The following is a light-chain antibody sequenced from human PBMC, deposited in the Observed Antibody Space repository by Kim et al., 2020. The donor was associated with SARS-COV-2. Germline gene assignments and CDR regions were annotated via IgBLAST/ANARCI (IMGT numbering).Light chain of an antibody. CDR1: QSVSSN. CDR2: GAS. V-gene: IGKV3-15*01. Sequence: EIVMTQSPATLSVSPGERATLSCRASQSVSSNLAWYQQKPGQAPSLLIYGASTRATGIPARFSGSGSGTEFTLTISSLQSEDIAVYYCKHYNNFPLIFGGGTKVDIK. J-gene: IGKJ4*01. CDR3: KHYNNFPLI.